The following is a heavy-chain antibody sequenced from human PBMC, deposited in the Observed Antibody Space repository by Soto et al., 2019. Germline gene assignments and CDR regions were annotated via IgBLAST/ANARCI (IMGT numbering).Heavy chain of an antibody. Sequence: SETLSLTCTVSGGSISSYYWSWIRQPPGKGLEWIGYIYYSGGTNYNPSLKSRVTISVDTSKNQFSLKLSSVTAADTAVYYCARHRGYGDYDYWGQGTLVTVSS. D-gene: IGHD4-17*01. CDR3: ARHRGYGDYDY. V-gene: IGHV4-59*08. J-gene: IGHJ4*02. CDR1: GGSISSYY. CDR2: IYYSGGT.